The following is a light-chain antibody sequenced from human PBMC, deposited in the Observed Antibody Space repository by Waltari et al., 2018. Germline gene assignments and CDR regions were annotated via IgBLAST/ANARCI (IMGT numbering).Light chain of an antibody. CDR1: QSNVGANV. CDR3: ATWDDSPTGRWV. CDR2: RID. J-gene: IGLJ3*02. V-gene: IGLV1-44*01. Sequence: QSVLTQPPSASGTPGQRVTISCSGSQSNVGANVVNWYHHVPGTAPKLVSYRIDQRPSGVPDRFTASKSGTSASLAISGLQSEDEGDYYCATWDDSPTGRWVFGGGTRVTVL.